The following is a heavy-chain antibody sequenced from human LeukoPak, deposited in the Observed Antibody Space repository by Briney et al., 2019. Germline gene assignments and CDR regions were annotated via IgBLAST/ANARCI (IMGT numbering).Heavy chain of an antibody. J-gene: IGHJ4*02. Sequence: SETLSLTCAVYGGSFSGYYWSWIRQPPGKGLECIGEINHSGSTNYNPSLKSRVTISVDTSKNQFSLKLSSVTAADTAVYYCAEGYYDFWSGYSGDYWGQGTLVTVSS. V-gene: IGHV4-34*01. CDR1: GGSFSGYY. CDR2: INHSGST. CDR3: AEGYYDFWSGYSGDY. D-gene: IGHD3-3*01.